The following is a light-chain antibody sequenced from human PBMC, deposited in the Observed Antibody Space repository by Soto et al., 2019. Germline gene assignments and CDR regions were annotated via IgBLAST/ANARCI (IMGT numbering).Light chain of an antibody. V-gene: IGKV3-11*01. CDR1: ESVGNY. CDR3: QQRSVWVT. J-gene: IGKJ4*01. CDR2: DAF. Sequence: EIVMTQSPATLSLSPGERVTLSCRASESVGNYLAWYPQKPGQAPRLLIYDAFNRATGIPSRFSGSWSGTDFSHTISSLEPEDSAIYYCQQRSVWVTFGGGTKVEIK.